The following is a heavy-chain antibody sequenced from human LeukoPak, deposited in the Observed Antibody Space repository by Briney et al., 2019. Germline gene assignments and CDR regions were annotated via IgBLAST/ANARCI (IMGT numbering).Heavy chain of an antibody. J-gene: IGHJ4*02. D-gene: IGHD2-15*01. V-gene: IGHV1-3*01. CDR2: INAGNGNT. CDR3: ARGRGVVAAAGMGY. Sequence: ASVKVSCKASGYTFTSYAMHWVRQAPGQRLEWMGWINAGNGNTKYSQKFQGRVTITRDTSASTAYMELSSLRSEDTAVYYCARGRGVVAAAGMGYWGQGTLVTVSS. CDR1: GYTFTSYA.